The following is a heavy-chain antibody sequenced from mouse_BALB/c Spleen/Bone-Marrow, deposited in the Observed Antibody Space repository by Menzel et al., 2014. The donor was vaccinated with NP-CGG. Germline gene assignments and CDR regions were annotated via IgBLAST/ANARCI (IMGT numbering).Heavy chain of an antibody. D-gene: IGHD2-3*01. Sequence: EVQLVESGGGLVQPGGSLKLSCATSGFTFSDYYMYRVRQTPEKRLEWVAYISNGGGSTYYPDTVKGRFTISRDNAKNTLYLQMSRLKSEDTAMYYCARRGWYYAMDYWGQGTSVTVSS. J-gene: IGHJ4*01. CDR3: ARRGWYYAMDY. CDR2: ISNGGGST. V-gene: IGHV5-12*02. CDR1: GFTFSDYY.